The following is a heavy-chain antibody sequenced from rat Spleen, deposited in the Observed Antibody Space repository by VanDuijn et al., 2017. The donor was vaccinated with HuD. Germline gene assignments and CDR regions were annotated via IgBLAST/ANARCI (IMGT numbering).Heavy chain of an antibody. CDR1: GFILSDYY. Sequence: EVQLVESDGGLVQPGRSLKLSCVVSGFILSDYYMAWVRQAPTKGLEWVATINYDGSSTFYRDYVKARFTISRDNSKSTLYLQMDRLMSEDTATYYCVRHGYGGYSGPFAYWGQGTLVTVSS. V-gene: IGHV5-29*01. CDR2: INYDGSST. D-gene: IGHD1-11*01. CDR3: VRHGYGGYSGPFAY. J-gene: IGHJ3*01.